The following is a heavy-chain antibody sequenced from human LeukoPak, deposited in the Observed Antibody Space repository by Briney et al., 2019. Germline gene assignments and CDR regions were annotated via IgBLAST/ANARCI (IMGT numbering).Heavy chain of an antibody. Sequence: SETLSLTCTVSGGSISRYYWSWIRQPAGKGLEWIGHIYTSGSTNYNPSLKSRVTMSVDTSKNQFSLRMSSVTAADTAVYYCTRGGGDHSDWRNYFDSWGQGSLVSVSS. CDR1: GGSISRYY. V-gene: IGHV4-4*07. D-gene: IGHD3-9*01. CDR2: IYTSGST. CDR3: TRGGGDHSDWRNYFDS. J-gene: IGHJ4*02.